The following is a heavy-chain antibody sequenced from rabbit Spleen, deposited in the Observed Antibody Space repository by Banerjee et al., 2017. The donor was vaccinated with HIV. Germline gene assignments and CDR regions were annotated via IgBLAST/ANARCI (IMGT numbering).Heavy chain of an antibody. CDR3: ARDLAGVIGWNFGW. Sequence: QSLEESGGDLVKPGASLTLTCKASGFDFSSSDYMCWVRQAPGKGLEWISCIIGSSGGFTYSATWAKGRFTCSKTSPTTVTLQMTSLTVADTATYFCARDLAGVIGWNFGWWGQGTLVTVS. V-gene: IGHV1S40*01. J-gene: IGHJ4*01. CDR2: IIGSSGGFT. CDR1: GFDFSSSDY. D-gene: IGHD4-1*01.